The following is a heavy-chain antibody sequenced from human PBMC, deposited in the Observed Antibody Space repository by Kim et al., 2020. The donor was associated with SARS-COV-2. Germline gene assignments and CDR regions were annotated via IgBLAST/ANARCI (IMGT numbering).Heavy chain of an antibody. Sequence: GGSLRLSCAASGLTFDDYAMNWVRQPPGKGLEWVSVISCDRRNKDYADSVKGRFTISRDNAKKTLYLQMNSLRVEDTAVYYCARGNDYGSVGLSDYYNCRDVWGQGHTVPVSS. CDR1: GLTFDDYA. V-gene: IGHV3-30-3*01. CDR2: ISCDRRNK. D-gene: IGHD3-10*01. J-gene: IGHJ6*02. CDR3: ARGNDYGSVGLSDYYNCRDV.